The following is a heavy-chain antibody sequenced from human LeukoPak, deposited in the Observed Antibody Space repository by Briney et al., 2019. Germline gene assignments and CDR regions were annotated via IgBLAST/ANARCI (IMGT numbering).Heavy chain of an antibody. CDR1: GFTFSSYS. CDR2: ISSSSSYI. D-gene: IGHD6-13*01. Sequence: PGGFLRLSCAASGFTFSSYSMDWVRQAPGKGLEWVSSISSSSSYIYYADSVKGRFTISRDNAKNSLYLQMNSLRAEDTAVYYCAREIAAAGPRDDAFDIWGQGTMVTVSS. J-gene: IGHJ3*02. CDR3: AREIAAAGPRDDAFDI. V-gene: IGHV3-21*01.